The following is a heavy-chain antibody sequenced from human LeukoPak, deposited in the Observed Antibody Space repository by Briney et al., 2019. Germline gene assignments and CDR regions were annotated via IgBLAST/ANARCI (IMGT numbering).Heavy chain of an antibody. CDR1: GFTFSSYG. CDR2: IRYDGSNK. CDR3: AKGFYDSSGYPIDY. V-gene: IGHV3-30*02. J-gene: IGHJ4*02. Sequence: PGGSLRLSCAASGFTFSSYGMHWVRQAPGKGLEWVAFIRYDGSNKYYADSVKGRFTISRDNSKNTLYLQMNSLRAEDMAVYYCAKGFYDSSGYPIDYWGQGTLVTVSS. D-gene: IGHD3-22*01.